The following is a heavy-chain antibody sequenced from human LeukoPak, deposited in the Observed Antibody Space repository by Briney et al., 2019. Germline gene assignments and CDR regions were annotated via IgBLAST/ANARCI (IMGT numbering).Heavy chain of an antibody. V-gene: IGHV3-9*01. CDR3: AKETKVGENLYYFDY. D-gene: IGHD4-11*01. CDR1: GFKFNDYA. Sequence: PGRSLRLSCGASGFKFNDYAMHWVRQAPGKGLEWVSGLIGYADSVKGRFIISRDNAKNSLYLEMNSLRTEDSALYYCAKETKVGENLYYFDYWGRGTLVTVSS. J-gene: IGHJ4*02. CDR2: LI.